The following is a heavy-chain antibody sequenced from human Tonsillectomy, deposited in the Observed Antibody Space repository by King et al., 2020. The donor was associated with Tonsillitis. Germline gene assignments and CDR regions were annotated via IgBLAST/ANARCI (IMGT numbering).Heavy chain of an antibody. CDR3: VKSEE. CDR1: GFNIGGDW. V-gene: IGHV3-7*01. CDR2: INEDGSGE. J-gene: IGHJ4*01. Sequence: VQLVESGGGLVQPGGSLRLSCAASGFNIGGDWMSWVRQAPGKGPEWVAYINEDGSGEDYAHSVKGRFTISKYIAKNSLDLQMTSLTADDTAVYYFVKSEEWGKGTLVTVSS.